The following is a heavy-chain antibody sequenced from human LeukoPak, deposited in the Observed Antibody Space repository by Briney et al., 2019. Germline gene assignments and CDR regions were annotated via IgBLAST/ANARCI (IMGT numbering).Heavy chain of an antibody. V-gene: IGHV4-34*01. CDR3: ARRRGYYDSSGPSDY. CDR1: GGSFSGYY. J-gene: IGHJ4*02. CDR2: INHSGST. D-gene: IGHD3-22*01. Sequence: SETLSLTCAVYGGSFSGYYWSWMRQPPGKGLEWIGEINHSGSTNYNPSLKSRVTISVDTSKNQFSLKLSSVTAADTAVYYCARRRGYYDSSGPSDYWGQGTLVTVSS.